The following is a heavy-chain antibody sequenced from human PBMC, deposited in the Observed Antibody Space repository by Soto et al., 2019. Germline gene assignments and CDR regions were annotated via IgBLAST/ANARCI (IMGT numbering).Heavy chain of an antibody. D-gene: IGHD3-22*01. CDR3: AAGGSGYYAN. V-gene: IGHV3-74*01. CDR1: GFTFSTYW. CDR2: IKTDGTYA. Sequence: EVQLVESGGDLVQPGGSLRLSCAASGFTFSTYWIHWVRQAPGKGLVWVSRIKTDGTYATYADSVQGRFTISRDNAKNTLYLQMNSLRVEDAAVYYSAAGGSGYYANWGQGTLVTGSS. J-gene: IGHJ4*02.